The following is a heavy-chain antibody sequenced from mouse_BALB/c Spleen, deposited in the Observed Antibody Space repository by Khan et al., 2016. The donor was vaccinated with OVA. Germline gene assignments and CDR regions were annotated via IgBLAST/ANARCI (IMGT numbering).Heavy chain of an antibody. CDR3: TRDLYYYGSKYAMDY. D-gene: IGHD1-1*01. Sequence: EVELVESGGGLVQPGGSLKLSCAASGFTFSSYGMSWVRQTPDKRLELVATINSNGGSTYYPDSVKGRFTISRDNAKNTLFLQMSSLKSEDTAMYYCTRDLYYYGSKYAMDYWGQGTSVTVSS. CDR1: GFTFSSYG. J-gene: IGHJ4*01. V-gene: IGHV5-6-3*01. CDR2: INSNGGST.